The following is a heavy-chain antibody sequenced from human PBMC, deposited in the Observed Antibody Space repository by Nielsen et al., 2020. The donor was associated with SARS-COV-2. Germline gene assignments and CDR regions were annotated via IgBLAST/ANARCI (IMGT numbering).Heavy chain of an antibody. CDR1: GFTFSSYW. CDR3: ARDWDYYDSSGFDY. V-gene: IGHV3-7*01. Sequence: GESLKISCAASGFTFSSYWMSWVRQAPGKGLEWVANIKQDGSEQYYVDSVKGRFTISRDNAKNSLYLQMNSLRAEDTAVYYCARDWDYYDSSGFDYWGQGTLVTVSS. J-gene: IGHJ4*02. CDR2: IKQDGSEQ. D-gene: IGHD3-22*01.